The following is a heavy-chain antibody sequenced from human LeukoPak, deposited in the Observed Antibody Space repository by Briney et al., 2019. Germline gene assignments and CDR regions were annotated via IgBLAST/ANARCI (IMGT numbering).Heavy chain of an antibody. CDR1: GWTFSGYY. Sequence: SDTLSLTCDVYGWTFSGYYRSWIRQPPGKGLEWIGEINHNGSANYNPSLKSRVTISVDTSKNQFSLKLSSVTAADTAVYYCARSTSPPYIAAAADTWTNWFDPLGQGTLVTVSS. V-gene: IGHV4-34*01. D-gene: IGHD6-13*01. CDR2: INHNGSA. CDR3: ARSTSPPYIAAAADTWTNWFDP. J-gene: IGHJ5*02.